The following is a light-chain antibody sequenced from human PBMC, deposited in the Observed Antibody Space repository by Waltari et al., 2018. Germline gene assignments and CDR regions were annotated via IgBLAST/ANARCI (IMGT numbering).Light chain of an antibody. J-gene: IGLJ3*02. CDR1: DSTIGDTV. Sequence: QSVLTQPPSASATPGHRVIISCSGSDSTIGDTVLNWYPQPPGTAPQLLISRNDLRPSGVPDRFSASKSGTSASLAISGLQSEDEADYYCATWDDGLGGVWVFGGGTKVTVL. V-gene: IGLV1-44*01. CDR3: ATWDDGLGGVWV. CDR2: RND.